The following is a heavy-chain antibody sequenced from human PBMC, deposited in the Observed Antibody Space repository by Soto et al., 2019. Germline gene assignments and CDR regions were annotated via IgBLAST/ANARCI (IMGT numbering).Heavy chain of an antibody. CDR1: GGSISSSSYY. Sequence: SETLSLTCTVSGGSISSSSYYWGWIRQPPGKGLEWIGSIYYSGSTYYNPSLKSRVTISVDTSKNQFSLKLSSVTAADTAVYYCARHESEEQWLNFYYYYGMDVWGQGTTVTVSS. CDR3: ARHESEEQWLNFYYYYGMDV. V-gene: IGHV4-39*01. CDR2: IYYSGST. J-gene: IGHJ6*02. D-gene: IGHD6-19*01.